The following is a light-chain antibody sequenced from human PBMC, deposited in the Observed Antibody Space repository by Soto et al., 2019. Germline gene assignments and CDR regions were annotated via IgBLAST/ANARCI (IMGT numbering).Light chain of an antibody. Sequence: DIQMTQSPSSLSASVGDRVTITCRAGHSIGNYLNWYQQRPGKAPNLLIYGASTLQTGGPSRFSGSGSGTDFTLIISSLQPEDFATYYCQQSYSTPPWTFGQGTKVEIK. CDR3: QQSYSTPPWT. CDR2: GAS. V-gene: IGKV1-39*01. CDR1: HSIGNY. J-gene: IGKJ1*01.